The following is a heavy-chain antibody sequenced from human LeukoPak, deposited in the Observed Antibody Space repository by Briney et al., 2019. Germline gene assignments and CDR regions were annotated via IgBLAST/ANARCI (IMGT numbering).Heavy chain of an antibody. D-gene: IGHD6-19*01. J-gene: IGHJ5*02. CDR3: ARPTEAGYSSGWTGGWFDP. Sequence: GESLKISCKGSGYSFTSYWIGWVRQIPGKGLEWMGIIYPGDSDTKDSPSFQGQVTISADKSISTAYLQWSSLKDSDTAMYYCARPTEAGYSSGWTGGWFDPWGQGTLVTVSS. CDR1: GYSFTSYW. V-gene: IGHV5-51*01. CDR2: IYPGDSDT.